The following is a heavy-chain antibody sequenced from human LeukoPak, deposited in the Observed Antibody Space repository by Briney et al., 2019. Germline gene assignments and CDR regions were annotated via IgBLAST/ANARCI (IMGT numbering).Heavy chain of an antibody. CDR2: ISSSSSYI. Sequence: PGGSLRLSCAASGFTFSSYSMNWVRQAPGKGLEWVSSISSSSSYIYYADSVKGRFTISRDNAKNSLYLQMNSLRAEDTAVYYCASDGVSGWYGGTFDYWGQGTLVTVSS. V-gene: IGHV3-21*01. CDR3: ASDGVSGWYGGTFDY. CDR1: GFTFSSYS. D-gene: IGHD6-19*01. J-gene: IGHJ4*02.